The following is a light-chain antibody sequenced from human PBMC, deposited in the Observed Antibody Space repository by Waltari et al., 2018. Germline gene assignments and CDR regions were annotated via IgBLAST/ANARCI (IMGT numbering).Light chain of an antibody. J-gene: IGLJ7*01. CDR3: GTWDSSLSGAV. V-gene: IGLV1-51*02. CDR1: RATVAIHY. CDR2: ENT. Sequence: SVLTQPPSVSPSPGPRVTISCSPGRATVAIHYVTWYRQFPGTAPKLLIYENTERPSGIPGRFSGSKSGTSATLDITGLQAGDEADYYCGTWDSSLSGAVFGGGTHLTVL.